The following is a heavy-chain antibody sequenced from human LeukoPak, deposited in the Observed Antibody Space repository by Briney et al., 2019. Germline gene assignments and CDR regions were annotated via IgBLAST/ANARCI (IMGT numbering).Heavy chain of an antibody. V-gene: IGHV3-11*06. CDR2: ISSSSSYT. CDR1: GFTFSYYY. J-gene: IGHJ6*04. D-gene: IGHD3-10*01. CDR3: ARYRLGELTYGMDV. Sequence: GGSLRLSCAASGFTFSYYYMSWIRQAPGKGLEWVSYISSSSSYTNYADSVKGRFTISRDNAKNSLYLQMNSLRAEDTAVYYCARYRLGELTYGMDVWGKGTTVTVSS.